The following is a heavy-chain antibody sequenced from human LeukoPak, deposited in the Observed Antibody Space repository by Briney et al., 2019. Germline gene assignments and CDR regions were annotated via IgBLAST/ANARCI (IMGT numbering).Heavy chain of an antibody. CDR1: GGSISSGSYC. CDR2: IHSSGST. CDR3: AREWPSIAARPEWFDP. J-gene: IGHJ5*02. Sequence: PSETLSLTCTVSGGSISSGSYCWSWIRQPAGKGLEWIGHIHSSGSTNYNPSLKSRVTISVDTSKNQFSLKLSSVTAADTAVYYCAREWPSIAARPEWFDPWGQGTLVTVSS. V-gene: IGHV4-61*09. D-gene: IGHD6-6*01.